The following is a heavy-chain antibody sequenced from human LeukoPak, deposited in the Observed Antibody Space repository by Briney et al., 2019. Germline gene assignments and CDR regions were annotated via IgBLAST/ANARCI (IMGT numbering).Heavy chain of an antibody. V-gene: IGHV1-18*01. CDR3: ARGSSSWYQGWFDP. D-gene: IGHD6-13*01. CDR2: ISAYNGNT. Sequence: ASVKLSCKASGYTFTSYGIGWVRHAPGQGLEWMGWISAYNGNTNYPQNLQGRVTMTTDTSTSTAYMELRSLRSDATAVYYCARGSSSWYQGWFDPWGQGTLVTVSS. CDR1: GYTFTSYG. J-gene: IGHJ5*02.